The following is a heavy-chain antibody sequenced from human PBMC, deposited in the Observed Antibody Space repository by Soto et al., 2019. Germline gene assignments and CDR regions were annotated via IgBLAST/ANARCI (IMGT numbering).Heavy chain of an antibody. Sequence: SETLSLTCTVSGGSVSTGSYDWSWIRQPPGKGLEWIGKIFFTGSAHYNPSLRNRVTMSVDTSKDQFSLTLTSVTAADTAVYYCARDGHGMDVWGQGTTVTSP. CDR2: IFFTGSA. J-gene: IGHJ6*02. CDR3: ARDGHGMDV. CDR1: GGSVSTGSYD. V-gene: IGHV4-61*01.